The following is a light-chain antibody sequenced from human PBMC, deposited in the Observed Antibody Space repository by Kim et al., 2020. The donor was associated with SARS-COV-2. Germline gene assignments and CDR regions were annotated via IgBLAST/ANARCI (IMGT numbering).Light chain of an antibody. CDR3: QQRSNWPLN. CDR1: QSVSSY. Sequence: SPGERATLSCRDSQSVSSYLAWYQQKPGKAPRLLIYDASKRATGIPARFSGSGSGTDFTLTISSLEPEDFAVYYCQQRSNWPLNFGGGTKVDIK. V-gene: IGKV3-11*01. CDR2: DAS. J-gene: IGKJ4*01.